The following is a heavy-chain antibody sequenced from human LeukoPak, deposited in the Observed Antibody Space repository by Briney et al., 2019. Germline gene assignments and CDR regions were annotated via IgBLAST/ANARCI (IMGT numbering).Heavy chain of an antibody. CDR1: GFTVSSNY. Sequence: PGGSLRLSCAASGFTVSSNYMSWVRQAPGKGPEWVSAIGAGGDITYYADSVKGRFTIFRDNSKNTLYLQLNSLRIEDTAIYYCVYYDSSGYYYGRLRYWGQGTLVTVSS. CDR3: VYYDSSGYYYGRLRY. V-gene: IGHV3-23*01. J-gene: IGHJ4*02. D-gene: IGHD3-22*01. CDR2: IGAGGDIT.